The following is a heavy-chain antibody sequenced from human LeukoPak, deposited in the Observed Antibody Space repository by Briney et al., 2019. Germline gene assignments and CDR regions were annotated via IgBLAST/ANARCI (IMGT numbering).Heavy chain of an antibody. CDR3: ASCGSRGFCAFDT. J-gene: IGHJ3*02. V-gene: IGHV4-59*01. Sequence: SETLSLTCAVYGGSFSGYYWTWIRQPPGKGLEWIGYIYYSGSTNYNPSLKSRVTISVDTSKNQFSLKLSSVTAADTAVYYCASCGSRGFCAFDTWGQGTMVTVSA. CDR1: GGSFSGYY. D-gene: IGHD1-26*01. CDR2: IYYSGST.